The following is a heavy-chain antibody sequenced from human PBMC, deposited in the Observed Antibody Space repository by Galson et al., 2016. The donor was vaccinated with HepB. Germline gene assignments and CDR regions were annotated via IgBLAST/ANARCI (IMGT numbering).Heavy chain of an antibody. Sequence: QSGADVKKPGNSLRISCKGSAYGFTDYWIGWVRQMPGKGLEWMGSIYPGDSDTRYNPSFQGQVTISADKSVNTVYLQWSSLKASDTAMYYCARDYGRLGLDVWGQGTTVTISS. CDR2: IYPGDSDT. CDR1: AYGFTDYW. CDR3: ARDYGRLGLDV. V-gene: IGHV5-51*01. J-gene: IGHJ6*02. D-gene: IGHD3-16*01.